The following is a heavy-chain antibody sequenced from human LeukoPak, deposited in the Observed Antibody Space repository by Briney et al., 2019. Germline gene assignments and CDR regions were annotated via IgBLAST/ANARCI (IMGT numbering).Heavy chain of an antibody. CDR3: ATGSLAAAGAGSYYYYGMDV. J-gene: IGHJ6*02. CDR1: GYTFTSYG. V-gene: IGHV1-18*01. Sequence: ASVKVSCKASGYTFTSYGISWVRQAPGQGLEWMGWISAYNGNTNYAQKLQGRVTMTTDTSTSTAYMELSSLRSEDTAVYYCATGSLAAAGAGSYYYYGMDVWGQGTTVTVSS. D-gene: IGHD6-13*01. CDR2: ISAYNGNT.